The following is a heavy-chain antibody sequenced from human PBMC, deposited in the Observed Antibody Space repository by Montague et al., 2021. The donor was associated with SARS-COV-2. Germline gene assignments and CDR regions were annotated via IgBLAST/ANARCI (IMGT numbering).Heavy chain of an antibody. J-gene: IGHJ6*02. CDR3: ARQSHTGRYYYYYGMDV. CDR1: GGSISSSSYY. CDR2: IYYSGST. V-gene: IGHV4-39*01. Sequence: SETLSLTCTVSGGSISSSSYYWGWIRQPPGKGLEWIGSIYYSGSTYYNPSLKSRVTISVDTSKNQFSLKLSSVTAADTAAYYCARQSHTGRYYYYYGMDVWGQGTTVTVSS.